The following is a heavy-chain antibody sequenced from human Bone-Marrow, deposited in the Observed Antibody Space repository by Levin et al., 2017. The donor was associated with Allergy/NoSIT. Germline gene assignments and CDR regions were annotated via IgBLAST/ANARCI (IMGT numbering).Heavy chain of an antibody. CDR1: GFTFSRYG. Sequence: QPGGSLRLSCEASGFTFSRYGMTWVRQAPGKGLEWVSTISSSGGTTYYADSVKGRFTISRDNSRNTLSLQMNRLRVEDRAVYFCAKRISPTVGTVFEYWGQGTLVTVSS. D-gene: IGHD4-17*01. V-gene: IGHV3-23*01. CDR2: ISSSGGTT. CDR3: AKRISPTVGTVFEY. J-gene: IGHJ4*02.